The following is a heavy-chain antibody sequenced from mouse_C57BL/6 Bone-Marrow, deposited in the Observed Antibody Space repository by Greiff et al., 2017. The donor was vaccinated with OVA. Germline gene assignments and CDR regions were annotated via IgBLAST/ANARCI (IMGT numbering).Heavy chain of an antibody. CDR3: ARNLRAWFAY. Sequence: QVQLQQSGAELVMPGASVKLSCKASGYTFTSYWMHWVKQRPGQGLEWIGEIDPSDSYTNYNQKFKGKSTLTVDKSSSTAYMQLSSLTSEDSAVYYCARNLRAWFAYWGQGTLVTVSA. CDR2: IDPSDSYT. J-gene: IGHJ3*01. V-gene: IGHV1-69*01. CDR1: GYTFTSYW.